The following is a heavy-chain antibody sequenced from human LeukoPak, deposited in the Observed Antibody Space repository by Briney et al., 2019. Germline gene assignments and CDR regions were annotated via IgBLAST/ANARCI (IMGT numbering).Heavy chain of an antibody. J-gene: IGHJ1*01. Sequence: GGSLRLSCVGSGFTFRTYWMSWVRQAPGKGLEWVANIKQDGSEKYYVDSVKGRFSISRDNAKNSLYLQMNSLTDGDTAVYYCARGEYGDHSEYFWYWGQGTLVTVTS. D-gene: IGHD4-17*01. CDR1: GFTFRTYW. CDR2: IKQDGSEK. V-gene: IGHV3-7*01. CDR3: ARGEYGDHSEYFWY.